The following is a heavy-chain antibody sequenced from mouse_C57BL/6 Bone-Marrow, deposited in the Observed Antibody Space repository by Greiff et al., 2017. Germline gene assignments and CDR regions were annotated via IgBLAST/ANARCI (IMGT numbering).Heavy chain of an antibody. Sequence: QVQLQQSGAELVRPGASVKLSCKASGYTFTDYYINWVKQRPGQGLEWIARIYPGSGNTYYNEKFKGKATLTAEKSSSTAYMQLSSLTSEDSDVYFCAREDSDYWGQGTSVTVSS. CDR3: AREDSDY. CDR2: IYPGSGNT. CDR1: GYTFTDYY. V-gene: IGHV1-76*01. J-gene: IGHJ4*01.